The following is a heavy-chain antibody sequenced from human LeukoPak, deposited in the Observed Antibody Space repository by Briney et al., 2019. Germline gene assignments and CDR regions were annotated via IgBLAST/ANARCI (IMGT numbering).Heavy chain of an antibody. J-gene: IGHJ4*02. CDR1: GYTFTSYA. CDR3: ARAGICTSCYLIGPVD. Sequence: ASVKVSCKASGYTFTSYAIHWVRQAPGQRLEWMGWINAGNGNTRYSQKFQGRVIITRDTSASTAYMELSSLRSEDTAVYYCARAGICTSCYLIGPVDWGQGTLVTVSP. CDR2: INAGNGNT. V-gene: IGHV1-3*01. D-gene: IGHD2-2*01.